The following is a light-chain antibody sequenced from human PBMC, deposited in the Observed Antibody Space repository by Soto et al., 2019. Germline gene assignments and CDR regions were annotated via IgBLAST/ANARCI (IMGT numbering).Light chain of an antibody. V-gene: IGKV1-39*01. CDR2: AAS. J-gene: IGKJ1*01. CDR3: QQSYSTPWT. Sequence: DIQMTQSPSSLSSSVGDRVTISFRASQSISNYLNWYQQKPGKAPKLLIYAASSLQSGVPSRFSGSGSGTDFTLTISSLQPEDFATYYCQQSYSTPWTFGQGTKVDI. CDR1: QSISNY.